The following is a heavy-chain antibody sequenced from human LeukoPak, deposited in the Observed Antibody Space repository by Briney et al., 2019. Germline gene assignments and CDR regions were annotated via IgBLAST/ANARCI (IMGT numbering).Heavy chain of an antibody. V-gene: IGHV3-23*01. J-gene: IGHJ4*02. CDR3: AKLWVMITFGGVIDIEAPGSSGDY. CDR1: GLSVSAYY. Sequence: QPGGSLRLSCAASGLSVSAYYMSWVRQAPGKGLEWVSAISGSGGSTYYADSVKGRFTISRDNSKNTLYLQMNSLRAEDTAVYYCAKLWVMITFGGVIDIEAPGSSGDYWGQGTLVTVSS. D-gene: IGHD3-16*02. CDR2: ISGSGGST.